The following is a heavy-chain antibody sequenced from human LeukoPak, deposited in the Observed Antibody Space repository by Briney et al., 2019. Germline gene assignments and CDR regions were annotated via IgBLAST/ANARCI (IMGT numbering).Heavy chain of an antibody. CDR3: ARGARYLPKGRFDY. CDR1: GGSFSGYY. V-gene: IGHV4-34*01. J-gene: IGHJ4*02. Sequence: PSETLSLTCAVYGGSFYGGSFSGYYWSWIRQPPEKGLEWIGEINHSGSTNYNPSFKSRVTMSVDTSKNQFSLKLSSVTAADTAVYYCARGARYLPKGRFDYWGQGTLVTVSS. D-gene: IGHD2-2*01. CDR2: INHSGST.